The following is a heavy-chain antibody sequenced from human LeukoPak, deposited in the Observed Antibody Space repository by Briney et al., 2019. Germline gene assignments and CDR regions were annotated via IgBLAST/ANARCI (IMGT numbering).Heavy chain of an antibody. J-gene: IGHJ6*02. V-gene: IGHV3-64D*09. CDR3: VKSPSDGLDV. Sequence: GGSLRLSCSASGFXFSIYPIHWVRQAPGKGLEYVSTIFINGDITSYAASVKGRFTTSRDDSKNTLYLQMSSLRPEDTAVYYCVKSPSDGLDVWGQGATVTVSS. CDR1: GFXFSIYP. CDR2: IFINGDIT.